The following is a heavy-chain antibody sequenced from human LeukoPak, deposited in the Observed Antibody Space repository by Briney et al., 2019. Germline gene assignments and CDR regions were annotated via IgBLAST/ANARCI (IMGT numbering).Heavy chain of an antibody. D-gene: IGHD2-2*01. J-gene: IGHJ4*02. Sequence: GGSLRLSCAASGFTFSSYAMHWVRQAPGKGLEWVAVISYDGSNKKYADSVKGRFTISRDNSKNTLFLQMNSLRAEDRAVYYCAKDSLRTVPKASFDSWGQGTLVTVSS. CDR3: AKDSLRTVPKASFDS. V-gene: IGHV3-30*04. CDR2: ISYDGSNK. CDR1: GFTFSSYA.